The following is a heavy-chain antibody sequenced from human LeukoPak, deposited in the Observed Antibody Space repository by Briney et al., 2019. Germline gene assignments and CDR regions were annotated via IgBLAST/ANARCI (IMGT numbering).Heavy chain of an antibody. J-gene: IGHJ4*02. D-gene: IGHD5-18*01. Sequence: WVSLRLSCAASGFTFNSYEMNWVPHAPGKGLEWVSYISSSGSTIYYADSVKGRFTIYRDNAKNSLYLQMNSLRAEDTAVYYCARDLSGIAGYTYGRGIDYWGQGTLVTVSS. V-gene: IGHV3-48*03. CDR1: GFTFNSYE. CDR3: ARDLSGIAGYTYGRGIDY. CDR2: ISSSGSTI.